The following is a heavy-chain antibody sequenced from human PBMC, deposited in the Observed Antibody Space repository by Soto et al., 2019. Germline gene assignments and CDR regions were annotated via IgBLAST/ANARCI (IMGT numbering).Heavy chain of an antibody. V-gene: IGHV3-23*01. Sequence: EVQLLESGGGLVQPGGSLRLSCAASGFTFSNYAMSWVRQAPGKGLEWVSDISGSGGGTYYSGSVRGRFTISRDNSKSMLYMEMNSLRAEDTAVYYCAKSHSSAAVYYYYYGMDVWGQGTTVTVSS. CDR3: AKSHSSAAVYYYYYGMDV. CDR1: GFTFSNYA. CDR2: ISGSGGGT. D-gene: IGHD6-25*01. J-gene: IGHJ6*02.